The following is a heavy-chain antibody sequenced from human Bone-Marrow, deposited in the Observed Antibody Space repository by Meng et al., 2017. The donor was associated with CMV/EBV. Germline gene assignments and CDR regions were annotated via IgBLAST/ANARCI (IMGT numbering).Heavy chain of an antibody. CDR1: GFSFSTYW. CDR2: MREDGSEK. V-gene: IGHV3-7*01. Sequence: GESLKISCAASGFSFSTYWMSWVRQAPGKGLEWVANMREDGSEKYYVDSVKGRFTISRDNAKNSLYLQMNSLRAEDTAVYYCSKGGHLDYWGQGTLVTVSS. D-gene: IGHD2-15*01. CDR3: SKGGHLDY. J-gene: IGHJ4*02.